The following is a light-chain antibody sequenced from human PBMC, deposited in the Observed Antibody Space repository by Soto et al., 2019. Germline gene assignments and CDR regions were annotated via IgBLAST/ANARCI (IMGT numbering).Light chain of an antibody. V-gene: IGLV2-14*01. CDR2: EVT. CDR3: LSYNNSKSYV. CDR1: SIDVGAYNR. J-gene: IGLJ1*01. Sequence: TSSCTVTSIDVGAYNRVSWYQQRSGKAPKLMLYEVTNRPSGVSNRFSGSKSANTASLTISGLQAEDEADYSCLSYNNSKSYVFGNGTXVIVL.